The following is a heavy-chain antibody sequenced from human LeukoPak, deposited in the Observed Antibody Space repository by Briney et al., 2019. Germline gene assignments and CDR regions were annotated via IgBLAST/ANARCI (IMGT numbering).Heavy chain of an antibody. Sequence: ASVKVSCKVSGYTLSELSMPWVRQAPGKGMGWVGGFDPENSETIYAQNFQGRVTMTEDTSTNTAYMELSSLRSEDTAVYYCATVRPIAVAREFEYWGQGTLVTVSS. CDR2: FDPENSET. CDR1: GYTLSELS. J-gene: IGHJ4*02. V-gene: IGHV1-24*01. CDR3: ATVRPIAVAREFEY. D-gene: IGHD6-19*01.